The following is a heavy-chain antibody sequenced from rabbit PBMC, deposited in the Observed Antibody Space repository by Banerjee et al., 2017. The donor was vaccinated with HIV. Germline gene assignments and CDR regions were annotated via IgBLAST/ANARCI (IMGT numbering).Heavy chain of an antibody. Sequence: QSLEESGGDLVKPGASLTLTCTASGFSFSSYWMSWVRQAPGKGLEWIGTIYTSSGSTWYASWAKGRFTISKTSSTTVTLQMTSLTAADTATYFCARKGDFDSGDWSLWGPGTLVTVS. D-gene: IGHD1-1*01. CDR1: GFSFSSYW. J-gene: IGHJ6*01. CDR3: ARKGDFDSGDWSL. V-gene: IGHV1S40*01. CDR2: IYTSSGST.